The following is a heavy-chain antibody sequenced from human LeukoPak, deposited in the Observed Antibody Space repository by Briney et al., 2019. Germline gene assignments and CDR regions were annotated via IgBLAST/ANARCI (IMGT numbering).Heavy chain of an antibody. D-gene: IGHD2-15*01. J-gene: IGHJ4*01. CDR2: ISGSSSYI. V-gene: IGHV3-21*01. CDR1: AFTFSSYS. CDR3: ARDSYAAIDY. Sequence: GGSLRRSCAASAFTFSSYSMNWVRQAPGRGLEWVSSISGSSSYIYYADSVKGRFTISRDNAKNSLYLQMNSLRAEDTAVYYCARDSYAAIDYWGQGTLVTVSS.